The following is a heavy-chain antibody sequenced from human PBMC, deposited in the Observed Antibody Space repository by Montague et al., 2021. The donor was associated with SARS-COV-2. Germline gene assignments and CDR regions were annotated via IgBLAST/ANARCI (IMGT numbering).Heavy chain of an antibody. CDR1: GFTFNSHS. CDR3: VREELHEVTGGCYGMDV. D-gene: IGHD1-7*01. J-gene: IGHJ6*02. Sequence: SLRLSCAASGFTFNSHSMNWVRQAPGKGLEWVSFISSGSDTKYYIDSVKGRFTISRDNAKSSLFLQMNSLRAEDTAVYYCVREELHEVTGGCYGMDVWGQGTTVTVSS. V-gene: IGHV3-48*04. CDR2: ISSGSDTK.